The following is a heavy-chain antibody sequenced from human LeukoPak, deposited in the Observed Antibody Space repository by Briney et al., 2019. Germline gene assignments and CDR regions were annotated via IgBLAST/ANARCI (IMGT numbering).Heavy chain of an antibody. V-gene: IGHV3-23*01. J-gene: IGHJ4*02. CDR1: GFTFSSYA. D-gene: IGHD5/OR15-5a*01. CDR2: ISGSGGST. CDR3: AKDRRGRASVSYYFDY. Sequence: SGGSLRLSCAASGFTFSSYAMSWVRQAPGKGLEWVSAISGSGGSTYYADSVKGRFTISRDNSKNTLYLQMNSLRAEDTAVYYCAKDRRGRASVSYYFDYWGQGTLVTVSS.